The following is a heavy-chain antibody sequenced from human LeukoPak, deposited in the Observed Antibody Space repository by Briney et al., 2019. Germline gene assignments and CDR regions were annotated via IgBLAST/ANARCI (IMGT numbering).Heavy chain of an antibody. Sequence: SETLSLTCTVSGGSISSYYWSWIRQPPGKGLEWIGYIYYSGSTNYNPSLKSRVTISVDKSKNQFSLKLSSVTAADTAVYYCARDARYYDSSGYYAFDVWGQGTVVTVSS. J-gene: IGHJ3*01. V-gene: IGHV4-59*01. D-gene: IGHD3-22*01. CDR2: IYYSGST. CDR3: ARDARYYDSSGYYAFDV. CDR1: GGSISSYY.